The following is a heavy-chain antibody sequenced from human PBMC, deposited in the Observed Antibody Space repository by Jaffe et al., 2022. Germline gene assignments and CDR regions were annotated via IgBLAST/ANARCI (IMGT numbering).Heavy chain of an antibody. CDR3: ARHFYSFANARLRLGELSLYGFDY. D-gene: IGHD3-16*02. CDR1: GYSISSGYY. J-gene: IGHJ4*02. Sequence: QVQLQESGPGLVKPSETLSLTCAVSGYSISSGYYWGWIRQPPGKGLEWIGSIYHSGSTYYNPSLKSRVTISVDTSKNQFSLKLSSVTAADTAVYYCARHFYSFANARLRLGELSLYGFDYWGQGTLVTVSS. V-gene: IGHV4-38-2*01. CDR2: IYHSGST.